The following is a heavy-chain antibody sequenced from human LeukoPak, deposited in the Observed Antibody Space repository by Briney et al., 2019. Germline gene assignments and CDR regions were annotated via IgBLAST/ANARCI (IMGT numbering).Heavy chain of an antibody. D-gene: IGHD4-17*01. Sequence: ASVKVSCKASGYTFTGYYMHWVRQAPGQGLEWMGWINPNSGGTNYAQKFQGRVTMTRDTSISTAYMELRSLRSDDTAVYYCARYQGYGDYMDWGQGTLVTVSS. V-gene: IGHV1-2*02. CDR1: GYTFTGYY. CDR2: INPNSGGT. J-gene: IGHJ4*02. CDR3: ARYQGYGDYMD.